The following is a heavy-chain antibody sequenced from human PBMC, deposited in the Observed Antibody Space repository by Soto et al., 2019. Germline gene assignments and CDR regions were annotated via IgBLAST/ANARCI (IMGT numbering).Heavy chain of an antibody. J-gene: IGHJ5*02. CDR2: INHSGST. D-gene: IGHD2-2*01. CDR3: ARAGSTRENWFDP. CDR1: GGSFSGYY. Sequence: SETLSLTCAVYGGSFSGYYWSWIRQPPGKGLEWIGEINHSGSTNYNPSLKSRVTISVDTSKNQFSLKLSSVTAADTAVYYCARAGSTRENWFDPWGQGTLVTVSS. V-gene: IGHV4-34*01.